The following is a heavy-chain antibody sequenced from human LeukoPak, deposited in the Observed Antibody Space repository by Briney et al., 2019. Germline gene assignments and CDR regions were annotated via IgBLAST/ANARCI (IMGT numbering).Heavy chain of an antibody. D-gene: IGHD5-24*01. CDR2: ISAYNGNT. Sequence: ASVKVSCKSSGYTFTSYGISWVRQAPGQGLEWMGWISAYNGNTNYAQNLQGRVTLTTDTSTSTAYMELRSLRSDDTAVYYCASYGYNFWALDYWGQGTLVTVSS. CDR3: ASYGYNFWALDY. CDR1: GYTFTSYG. V-gene: IGHV1-18*01. J-gene: IGHJ4*02.